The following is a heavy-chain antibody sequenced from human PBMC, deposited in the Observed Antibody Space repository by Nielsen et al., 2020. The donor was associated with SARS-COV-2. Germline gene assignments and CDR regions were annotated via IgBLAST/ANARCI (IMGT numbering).Heavy chain of an antibody. CDR3: ARDGYYYDSSDAFDI. CDR1: GFTFSSYE. J-gene: IGHJ3*02. V-gene: IGHV3-48*03. D-gene: IGHD3-22*01. Sequence: GESLKISCAASGFTFSSYEMNWVRKAPGKGLEWVSYISSSGSTIYYADSVKGRFTISRDNAKNSLYLQMNSLRAEDTAVYYCARDGYYYDSSDAFDIWGQGTMVTVSS. CDR2: ISSSGSTI.